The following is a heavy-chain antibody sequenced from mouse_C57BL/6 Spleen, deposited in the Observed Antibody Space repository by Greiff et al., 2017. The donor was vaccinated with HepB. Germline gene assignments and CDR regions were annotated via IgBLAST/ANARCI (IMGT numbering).Heavy chain of an antibody. CDR2: INPNSGST. V-gene: IGHV1-64*01. CDR1: GYTFTSYW. CDR3: ARGNWDGFAY. D-gene: IGHD4-1*01. J-gene: IGHJ3*01. Sequence: VQLQQPGAELVKPGASVKLSCKASGYTFTSYWMHWVKQRPGQGLEWIGMINPNSGSTNYNEKFKSKATLTVDKSTSTAYLQLSSLTSEDSAVSYCARGNWDGFAYWGQGTLVTVSA.